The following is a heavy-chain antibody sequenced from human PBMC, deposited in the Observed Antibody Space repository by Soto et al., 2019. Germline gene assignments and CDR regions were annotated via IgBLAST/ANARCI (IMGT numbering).Heavy chain of an antibody. CDR1: GFTFSSYC. J-gene: IGHJ4*02. D-gene: IGHD6-6*01. CDR3: ARDGDSSSLDY. V-gene: IGHV3-33*01. CDR2: IWYDGSNK. Sequence: GGSLRLSCAASGFTFSSYCMHWVRQAPGKGLEWVAVIWYDGSNKYYADSVKGRFTISRDNSKNTLYLQMNSLRAEDTAVYYCARDGDSSSLDYWGQGTLVTVSS.